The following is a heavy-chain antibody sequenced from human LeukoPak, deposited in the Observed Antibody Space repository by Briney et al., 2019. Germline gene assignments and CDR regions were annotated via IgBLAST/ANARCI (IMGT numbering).Heavy chain of an antibody. Sequence: SETLSLTCTVSDDSISSYYWSWIRQPPGKGLEWIGYIYSSGSTNYNPSLKSRVTMSVDTSKNQFSLKLSSVAAADTAVYYCARVSADYDILTGPADVWGQGTTVTVSS. CDR1: DDSISSYY. CDR2: IYSSGST. CDR3: ARVSADYDILTGPADV. V-gene: IGHV4-59*01. D-gene: IGHD3-9*01. J-gene: IGHJ6*02.